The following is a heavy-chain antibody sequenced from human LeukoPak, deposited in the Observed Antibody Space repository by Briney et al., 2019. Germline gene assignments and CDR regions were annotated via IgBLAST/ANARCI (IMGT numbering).Heavy chain of an antibody. Sequence: PGGSLRLSCTVSGFTVSSNTWSWVRQTPGKRLERVSFIYIGGDTHYSDSVKGRFTISRDNSKNTLYLQMNSLRAEDPAIYYCSRRAGEYSHPYDYWGQGTLVTVSS. D-gene: IGHD2-15*01. J-gene: IGHJ4*02. CDR3: SRRAGEYSHPYDY. V-gene: IGHV3-53*01. CDR2: IYIGGDT. CDR1: GFTVSSNT.